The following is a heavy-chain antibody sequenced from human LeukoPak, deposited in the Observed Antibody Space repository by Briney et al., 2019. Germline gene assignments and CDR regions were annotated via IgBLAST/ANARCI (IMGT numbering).Heavy chain of an antibody. J-gene: IGHJ6*02. Sequence: PGGSLRLSCAASGFTFSSYEMNWVRQAPGKGLEWVSFISSRSSTIYYADSVKGRFTISRDNAKNSLYLQMNSLRAEDTAVYYCARGDADWSSLYDMDVWGQGTTVTVSS. CDR3: ARGDADWSSLYDMDV. D-gene: IGHD1-26*01. CDR2: ISSRSSTI. V-gene: IGHV3-48*03. CDR1: GFTFSSYE.